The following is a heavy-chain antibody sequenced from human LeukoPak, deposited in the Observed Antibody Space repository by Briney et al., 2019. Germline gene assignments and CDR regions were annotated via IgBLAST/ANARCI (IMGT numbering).Heavy chain of an antibody. CDR1: GFTVSSNY. J-gene: IGHJ4*02. CDR3: ARDRSGWPPYYFDY. CDR2: IYSGGST. Sequence: GGSLRLSCAASGFTVSSNYMSWVRQAPGKGLEWVSVIYSGGSTYYADSVKGRFTISRDNSKNTLYLQMNSLRAEDTAVYYCARDRSGWPPYYFDYWGQGTLVTVSS. D-gene: IGHD6-19*01. V-gene: IGHV3-53*01.